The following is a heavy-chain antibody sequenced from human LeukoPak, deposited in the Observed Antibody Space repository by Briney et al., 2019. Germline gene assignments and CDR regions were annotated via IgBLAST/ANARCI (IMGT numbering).Heavy chain of an antibody. V-gene: IGHV4-38-2*01. Sequence: SETLSLTCAVSGYSISSGYYWGWIRQPPGKGLEWIGSIYYSGSTYYNPSLKSRVTISVDTSKNQFSLKLSSVTAADTAVYYCAGRITIFGVAVRDFDYWGPGTLVTVSS. J-gene: IGHJ4*02. CDR2: IYYSGST. CDR3: AGRITIFGVAVRDFDY. CDR1: GYSISSGYY. D-gene: IGHD3-3*01.